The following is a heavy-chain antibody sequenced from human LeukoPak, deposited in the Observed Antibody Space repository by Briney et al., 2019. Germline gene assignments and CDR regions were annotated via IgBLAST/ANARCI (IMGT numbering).Heavy chain of an antibody. V-gene: IGHV3-7*01. CDR3: ARVSCTNGVCYGFDY. D-gene: IGHD2-8*01. CDR1: GFTFSRFW. Sequence: PGGPLRLSCAASGFTFSRFWISWVRQAPGKGLEWVANIKQDGSEKYYVDSVKGRFTISRDNAKNSLYLQMNSLRGEDTAVFYCARVSCTNGVCYGFDYWGKGTLVTVSS. J-gene: IGHJ4*02. CDR2: IKQDGSEK.